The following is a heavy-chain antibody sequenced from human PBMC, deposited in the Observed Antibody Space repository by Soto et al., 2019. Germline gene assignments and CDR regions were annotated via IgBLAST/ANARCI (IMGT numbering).Heavy chain of an antibody. Sequence: SETLSLTCSFSGDSMRSGGYYCTWIRQLPGKGLQWIGFIHYSGATLYSPSLKSRVSISMQMSNNQFSLRLGSVTAADTAIYYCLRGKDKVDSSFWPHWAQGTPV. CDR2: IHYSGAT. V-gene: IGHV4-31*03. D-gene: IGHD6-6*01. CDR1: GDSMRSGGYY. CDR3: LRGKDKVDSSFWPH. J-gene: IGHJ4*02.